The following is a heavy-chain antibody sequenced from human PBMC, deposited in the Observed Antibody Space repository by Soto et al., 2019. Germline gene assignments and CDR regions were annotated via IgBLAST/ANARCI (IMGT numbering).Heavy chain of an antibody. Sequence: GGSLRLSCAASGFTFSSYGMHWVRQAPGKGLEWVAVISYDGSNKYYADSVKGRFTISRDNSKNTLYLQMNSLRAEDTAVYYCAKDLGYCSGGSCYPKGVLAYWGQGTLVTVSS. CDR3: AKDLGYCSGGSCYPKGVLAY. J-gene: IGHJ4*02. V-gene: IGHV3-30*18. CDR2: ISYDGSNK. D-gene: IGHD2-15*01. CDR1: GFTFSSYG.